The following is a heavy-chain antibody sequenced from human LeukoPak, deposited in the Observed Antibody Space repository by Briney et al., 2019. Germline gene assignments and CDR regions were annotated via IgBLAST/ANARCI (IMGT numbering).Heavy chain of an antibody. Sequence: PSETLCLTCTVSGGSISSYYWSWIRQPPGKGLEWIGYIYYSGSTNYNPSLKSRVTISVDTSKNQFSLKLSSVTAADTAVYYCARGEPYSRWGQGTLVTVSS. D-gene: IGHD1-26*01. V-gene: IGHV4-59*08. CDR1: GGSISSYY. CDR2: IYYSGST. CDR3: ARGEPYSR. J-gene: IGHJ4*02.